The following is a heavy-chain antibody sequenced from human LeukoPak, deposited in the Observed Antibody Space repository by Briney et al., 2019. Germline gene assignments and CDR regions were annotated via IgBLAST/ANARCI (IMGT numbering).Heavy chain of an antibody. CDR1: GFTVRNNH. J-gene: IGHJ5*02. CDR2: IDSRDST. Sequence: QTGGSLRLSCAASGFTVRNNHMSWVRQAPGKGLEWVSVIDSRDSTYHADSVKGRFTISRHTSKNTLYLQMNSLRAEDTAVYYCARESTPLRGAFDPWGPGTLVTVSS. D-gene: IGHD5-24*01. V-gene: IGHV3-53*04. CDR3: ARESTPLRGAFDP.